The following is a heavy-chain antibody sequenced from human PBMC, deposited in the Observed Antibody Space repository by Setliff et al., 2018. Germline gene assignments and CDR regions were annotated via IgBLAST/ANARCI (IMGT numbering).Heavy chain of an antibody. J-gene: IGHJ4*02. Sequence: TSETLSLTCAASGGTFSYYYWTWIRQPPGKGLEWIGEINHXGXTXYNPXXESRVTISIDTSKNQFSLNLRYVTAADTGLYYCARGRNIKLRLLDSWGQGKLVTVSS. CDR2: INHXGXT. D-gene: IGHD1-20*01. CDR3: ARGRNIKLRLLDS. V-gene: IGHV4-34*01. CDR1: GGTFSYYY.